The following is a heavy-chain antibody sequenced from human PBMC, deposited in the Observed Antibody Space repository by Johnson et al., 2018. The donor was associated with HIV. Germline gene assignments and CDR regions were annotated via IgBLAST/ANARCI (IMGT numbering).Heavy chain of an antibody. D-gene: IGHD3-16*01. Sequence: EMQLVESGGGLVKPGGSLRLSCAASGFTFSNAWMSWVRQAPGKGLEWVGRIKSKTDGGTTDYAAPVKGRFSISRDDSKNTLYLQMNSLKTEDTAVYYCTGGRDLRAFDIWGQGTMVTVSS. CDR1: GFTFSNAW. J-gene: IGHJ3*02. V-gene: IGHV3-15*01. CDR3: TGGRDLRAFDI. CDR2: IKSKTDGGTT.